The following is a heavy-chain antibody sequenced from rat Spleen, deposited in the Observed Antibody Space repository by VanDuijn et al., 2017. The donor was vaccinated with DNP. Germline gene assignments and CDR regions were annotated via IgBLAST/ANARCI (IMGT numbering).Heavy chain of an antibody. CDR3: ASSDVSYGRGIWFAY. D-gene: IGHD1-6*01. CDR1: GYTFTSYY. V-gene: IGHV1-43*01. J-gene: IGHJ3*01. CDR2: INTGSGGT. Sequence: QVQLRQSGAELAKPDSSVKISCKASGYTFTSYYISWIKQTTGQGLEYIGYINTGSGGTNYNEKFKGKATLTVDKSSSTAFMQLSSLTPDDSAVYYCASSDVSYGRGIWFAYWGQGTLVTVSS.